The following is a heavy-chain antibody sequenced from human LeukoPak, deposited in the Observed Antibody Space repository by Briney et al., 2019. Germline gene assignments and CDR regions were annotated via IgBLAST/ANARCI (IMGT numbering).Heavy chain of an antibody. D-gene: IGHD3-22*01. Sequence: GGSLRLSCAASGFTFSDYYMSWIRQAPGKGLEWVSYISSSGSTIYYADSVKGRFTISRDNAKNSLYLQMNSLRAEDTAVYYCARAGGGSYYYDSSGYYGFDYWGQGTLVTVSS. CDR2: ISSSGSTI. V-gene: IGHV3-11*01. J-gene: IGHJ4*02. CDR3: ARAGGGSYYYDSSGYYGFDY. CDR1: GFTFSDYY.